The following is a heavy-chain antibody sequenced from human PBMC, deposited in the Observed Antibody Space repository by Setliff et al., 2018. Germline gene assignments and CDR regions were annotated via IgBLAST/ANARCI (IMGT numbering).Heavy chain of an antibody. Sequence: LSLTCAVYGGSFSTYYWSWIRQPPGKGLEWIGEISHSGSTNYNPSLKRRVTISLEMSKNQFSLTLSSVTAADTAVYYCARARPATIAGVVPGVADFGIDVWGQGTTVTVSS. CDR3: ARARPATIAGVVPGVADFGIDV. CDR2: ISHSGST. CDR1: GGSFSTYY. V-gene: IGHV4-34*01. D-gene: IGHD2-2*01. J-gene: IGHJ6*02.